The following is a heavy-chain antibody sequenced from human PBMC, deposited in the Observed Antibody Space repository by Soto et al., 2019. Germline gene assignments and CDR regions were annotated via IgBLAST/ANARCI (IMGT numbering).Heavy chain of an antibody. D-gene: IGHD3-3*01. CDR3: ARAYDFWSGYYFDY. V-gene: IGHV4-30-4*01. Sequence: SETLSLTCTVSGGSISSGDYYWSWIRQPPGKGLEWIGYIYYSGSTYYNPSLKSRVTISVDTSKNQFSLKLSSVTAADTAVYYCARAYDFWSGYYFDYWGQGTLVTVSS. J-gene: IGHJ4*02. CDR1: GGSISSGDYY. CDR2: IYYSGST.